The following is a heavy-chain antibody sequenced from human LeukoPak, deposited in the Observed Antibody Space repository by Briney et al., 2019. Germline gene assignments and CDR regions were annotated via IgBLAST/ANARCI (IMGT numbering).Heavy chain of an antibody. Sequence: SETLSLTCTVSGGSISSSSYYWGWIRQPPGKGLEWIGSIYYSGSTYYNPSLKSRVTISVDTSKNQFSLKLSSVTAADTAVYYCARDSSGTLNWFDLWGQGTLATVSS. J-gene: IGHJ5*02. V-gene: IGHV4-39*07. CDR2: IYYSGST. CDR1: GGSISSSSYY. D-gene: IGHD6-19*01. CDR3: ARDSSGTLNWFDL.